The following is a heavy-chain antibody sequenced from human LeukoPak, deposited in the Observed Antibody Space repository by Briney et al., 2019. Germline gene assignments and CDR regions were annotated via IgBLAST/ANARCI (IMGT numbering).Heavy chain of an antibody. D-gene: IGHD1-26*01. CDR3: ARLVGATTPLDI. V-gene: IGHV4-59*08. Sequence: SETLSLTCTVSGGSIGSYCWSWIRQPPGKGLEWIGYIHYSGSTNYNPSLKSRVTISVDTSKNQFSLKPSSVTAADTAVYYCARLVGATTPLDIWGQGTMVTVSS. CDR2: IHYSGST. CDR1: GGSIGSYC. J-gene: IGHJ3*02.